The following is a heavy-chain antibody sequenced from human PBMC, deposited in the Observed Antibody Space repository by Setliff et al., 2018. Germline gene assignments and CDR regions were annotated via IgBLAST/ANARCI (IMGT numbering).Heavy chain of an antibody. J-gene: IGHJ1*01. D-gene: IGHD1-1*01. V-gene: IGHV3-7*01. CDR1: GFTLRSYW. Sequence: GGSLRLSCAASGFTLRSYWMSWVRQAPGKGLEWVANIKEDGSETYYGGSVKGRFTISRDNAKNTLHLQMNSLRAEDTAVYYCARDHGELGQERRTHFFRHWGQGTLVTVSS. CDR2: IKEDGSET. CDR3: ARDHGELGQERRTHFFRH.